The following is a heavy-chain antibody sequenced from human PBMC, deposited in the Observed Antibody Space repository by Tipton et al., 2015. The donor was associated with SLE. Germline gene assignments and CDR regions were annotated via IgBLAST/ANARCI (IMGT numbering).Heavy chain of an antibody. CDR2: IYHSGST. CDR3: ARGEGGGYSGYGLGY. CDR1: GGSISSSSYY. V-gene: IGHV4-39*07. D-gene: IGHD5-12*01. J-gene: IGHJ4*02. Sequence: TLSLTCTVSGGSISSSSYYRGWLGQPPGKGLEWIGSIYHSGSTYYNPSLKSRVTISVDTSKNQFSLKLSSVTAADTAVYYCARGEGGGYSGYGLGYWGQGTLVTVSS.